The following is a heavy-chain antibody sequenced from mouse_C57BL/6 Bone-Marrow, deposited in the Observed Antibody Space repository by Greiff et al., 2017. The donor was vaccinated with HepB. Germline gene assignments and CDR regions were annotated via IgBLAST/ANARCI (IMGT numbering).Heavy chain of an antibody. CDR3: AREDYSNYAFDY. CDR1: GFTFSDYY. CDR2: INYDGSST. V-gene: IGHV5-16*01. J-gene: IGHJ2*01. Sequence: DVKLVESEGGLVQPGSSMKLSCTASGFTFSDYYMAWVRQVPEKGLEWVANINYDGSSTYYLDSLKSRFIISRDNAKNILYLQMSSLKSEDTATYYCAREDYSNYAFDYWGQGTTLTVSS. D-gene: IGHD2-5*01.